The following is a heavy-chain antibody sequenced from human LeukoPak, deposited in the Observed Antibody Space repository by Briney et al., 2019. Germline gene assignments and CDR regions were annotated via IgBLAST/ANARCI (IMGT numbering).Heavy chain of an antibody. CDR3: ARSPIAAAGQEYFQH. D-gene: IGHD6-13*01. J-gene: IGHJ1*01. CDR1: GGTFSSYA. Sequence: EASVKVSCKASGGTFSSYAISWVRQAPGQGLEWMGRIIPILGIANYAQKFQGRVTITADKSTSTAYMELSSLRSEDTAVYYCARSPIAAAGQEYFQHWGQGTLVTVSS. CDR2: IIPILGIA. V-gene: IGHV1-69*04.